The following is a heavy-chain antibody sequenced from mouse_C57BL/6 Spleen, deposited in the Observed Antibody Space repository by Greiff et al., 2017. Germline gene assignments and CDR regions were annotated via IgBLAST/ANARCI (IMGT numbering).Heavy chain of an antibody. J-gene: IGHJ4*01. CDR3: ARAYSSGYAMDY. CDR1: GFTFSDYY. D-gene: IGHD3-2*02. CDR2: INYDGSST. Sequence: EVKVVESEGGLVQPGSSMKLSCTASGFTFSDYYMAWVRQVPEKGLEWVANINYDGSSTYYLDSLKSRFIISRDNAKNILYLQMSSLKSEDTATYYCARAYSSGYAMDYWGQGTSVTVSS. V-gene: IGHV5-16*01.